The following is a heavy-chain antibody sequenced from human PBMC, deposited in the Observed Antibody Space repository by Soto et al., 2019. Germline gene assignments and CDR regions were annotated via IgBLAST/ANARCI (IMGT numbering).Heavy chain of an antibody. J-gene: IGHJ4*02. CDR3: ARDVGMASRPYLDY. Sequence: ASVKVSCKASGYTFTTYYMYWVRQAPGQGLEWMGIINPSGGSTSFAQKFQGRVTMTRDTSTNTVYMELISLTSEDTAVYYCARDVGMASRPYLDYWGQGTLVTVSS. CDR1: GYTFTTYY. CDR2: INPSGGST. D-gene: IGHD6-6*01. V-gene: IGHV1-46*01.